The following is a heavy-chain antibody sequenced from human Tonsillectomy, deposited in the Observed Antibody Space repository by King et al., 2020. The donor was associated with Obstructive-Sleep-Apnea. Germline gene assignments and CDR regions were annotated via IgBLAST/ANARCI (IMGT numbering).Heavy chain of an antibody. CDR3: ASPNDSSGPVAFDI. V-gene: IGHV1-69*09. D-gene: IGHD3-22*01. J-gene: IGHJ3*02. CDR1: GGTFSSYA. CDR2: IIPILGIA. Sequence: QLVQSGAEVKKPGSSVKVSCKASGGTFSSYAISWVRQAPGQGLEWMGGIIPILGIANYAQKFQGRVTITADKSTSTAYMELSSLRSEDTAVYYCASPNDSSGPVAFDIWGQGTMVTVSS.